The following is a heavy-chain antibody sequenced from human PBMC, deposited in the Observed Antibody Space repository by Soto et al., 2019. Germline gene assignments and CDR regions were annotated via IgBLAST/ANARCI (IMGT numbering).Heavy chain of an antibody. CDR1: GFIFSSYS. J-gene: IGHJ3*02. Sequence: GGSLILSCAASGFIFSSYSMNWVRQAPGKGLEWVSYISSSSSTIYYADSVKGRFTISRDNAKNSLYLQMNSLRAEDTAVYYCARVVWYNGNYGVVFAIWSQGTMVTVSS. CDR3: ARVVWYNGNYGVVFAI. CDR2: ISSSSSTI. V-gene: IGHV3-48*01. D-gene: IGHD1-7*01.